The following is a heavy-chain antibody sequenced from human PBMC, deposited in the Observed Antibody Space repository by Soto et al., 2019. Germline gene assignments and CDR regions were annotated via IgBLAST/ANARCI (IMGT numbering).Heavy chain of an antibody. D-gene: IGHD5-18*01. CDR3: VRHHDTAMAYYNYYGMDV. Sequence: SETLSLTCSVSGDSISSILYYWGCIRQSPGKGLEWIGSLYYSGTTYYNPSLKSRVTISGDTSNNQFSLKVTSVTAADTAVYYCVRHHDTAMAYYNYYGMDVWGQGTTVTVSS. CDR1: GDSISSILYY. J-gene: IGHJ6*01. CDR2: LYYSGTT. V-gene: IGHV4-39*01.